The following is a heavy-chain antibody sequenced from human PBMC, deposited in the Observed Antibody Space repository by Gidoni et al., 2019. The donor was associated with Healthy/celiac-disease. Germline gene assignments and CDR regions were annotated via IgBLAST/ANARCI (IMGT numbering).Heavy chain of an antibody. J-gene: IGHJ4*02. CDR1: GFTFSSYA. CDR2: ISGSGGST. D-gene: IGHD2-15*01. V-gene: IGHV3-23*01. Sequence: EVQLLESGGGLVQPGGSLRLSCAASGFTFSSYAMSWVRQAPGKGLEWVSAISGSGGSTYYADSVKGRFTISRDNSKNTLYLQMNSLRAEDTAVYYCAKGRMGYCSGGSCYPYYFDYWGQGTLVTVSS. CDR3: AKGRMGYCSGGSCYPYYFDY.